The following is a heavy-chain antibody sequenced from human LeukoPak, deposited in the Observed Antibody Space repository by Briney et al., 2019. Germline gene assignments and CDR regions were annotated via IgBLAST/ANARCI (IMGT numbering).Heavy chain of an antibody. CDR2: IKPDGSDK. D-gene: IGHD3-3*01. CDR3: ARDYDFWSGYYSDYFNA. J-gene: IGHJ4*02. V-gene: IGHV3-7*01. CDR1: GFMFSSYW. Sequence: SGGSLRLSCAASGFMFSSYWMSWVRQAPGKGLEWVATIKPDGSDKYYVDTMKGRFTISRDNAKNSLYLQMNSLRAEDTAVYYCARDYDFWSGYYSDYFNAWGQGILVTVSS.